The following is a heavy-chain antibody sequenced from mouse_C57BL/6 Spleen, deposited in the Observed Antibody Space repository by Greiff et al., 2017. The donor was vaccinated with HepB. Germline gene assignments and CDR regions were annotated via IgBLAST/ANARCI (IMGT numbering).Heavy chain of an antibody. V-gene: IGHV5-17*01. CDR1: GFTFSDYG. J-gene: IGHJ4*01. CDR2: ISSGSSTI. CDR3: ARGEWLLRAMDY. Sequence: EVQLKESGGGLVKPGGSLKLSCAASGFTFSDYGMHWVRQAPEKGLEWVAYISSGSSTIYYADTVKGRFTISRDNAKNTLFLQMTSLRSEDTAMYYCARGEWLLRAMDYWGQGTSVTVSS. D-gene: IGHD2-3*01.